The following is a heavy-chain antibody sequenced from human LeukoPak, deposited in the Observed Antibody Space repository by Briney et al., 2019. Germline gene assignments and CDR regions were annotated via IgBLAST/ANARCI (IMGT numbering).Heavy chain of an antibody. Sequence: GGSLRLSCAASGFTFSSYAMSWVRQAPGKGLECVANIKFDESEKYYVDSVKGRFTISRDNAKNSLYLQLNSLRAEDTAVYYCVRGGQRFDPWGQGTLVTVSS. CDR1: GFTFSSYA. CDR3: VRGGQRFDP. CDR2: IKFDESEK. V-gene: IGHV3-7*01. J-gene: IGHJ5*02.